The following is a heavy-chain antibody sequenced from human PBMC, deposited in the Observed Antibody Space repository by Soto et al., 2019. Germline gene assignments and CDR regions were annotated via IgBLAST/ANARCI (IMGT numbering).Heavy chain of an antibody. CDR1: GGSISGYY. D-gene: IGHD3-22*01. Sequence: SETLSLTCTVSGGSISGYYWSWIRQPPGKGLEWIAYIYYSGSSNSNPSLKSRVTISVDKSKNQFSLKLSSVTAADTAVYYCARSPDSSGYYPRWYYYGMDVWGQGTTVT. CDR2: IYYSGSS. CDR3: ARSPDSSGYYPRWYYYGMDV. V-gene: IGHV4-59*12. J-gene: IGHJ6*02.